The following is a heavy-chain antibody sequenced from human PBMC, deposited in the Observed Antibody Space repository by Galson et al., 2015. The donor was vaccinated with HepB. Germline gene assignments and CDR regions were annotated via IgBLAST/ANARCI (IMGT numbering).Heavy chain of an antibody. Sequence: SLRLSCATSGFTFSTYTMHWVRQAPGKGLEWLAVISYSRIFTGTFKYYADSVGGRFTISRDNAKNTLYLQMNSLRVEDTAVYYCARGGPLGTYYFDYWGQGILVTVSS. V-gene: IGHV3-30-3*01. D-gene: IGHD3/OR15-3a*01. CDR2: ISYSRIFTGTFK. CDR3: ARGGPLGTYYFDY. CDR1: GFTFSTYT. J-gene: IGHJ4*02.